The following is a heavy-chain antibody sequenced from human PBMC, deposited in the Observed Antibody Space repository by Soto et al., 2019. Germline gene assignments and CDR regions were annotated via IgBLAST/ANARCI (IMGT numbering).Heavy chain of an antibody. CDR2: IYSGGST. J-gene: IGHJ3*02. Sequence: GGSLRLSCAASGFTVSSNYMSWVRQAPGKGLEWVSVIYSGGSTYYADSVKGRFTISRHNSKNTLYLQMNSLRAEDTAVYYCARALFIFVLGVSYHYVFDIWGPGTMVTV. CDR1: GFTVSSNY. D-gene: IGHD3-10*02. CDR3: ARALFIFVLGVSYHYVFDI. V-gene: IGHV3-53*04.